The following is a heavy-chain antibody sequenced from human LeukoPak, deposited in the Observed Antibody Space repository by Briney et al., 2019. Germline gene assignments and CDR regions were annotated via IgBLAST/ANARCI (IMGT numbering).Heavy chain of an antibody. D-gene: IGHD7-27*01. CDR2: IWYDGSNK. V-gene: IGHV3-30*19. J-gene: IGHJ4*02. Sequence: PGGSLRLSCAASGFTFSSYGMHWVRQAPGKGLEWVAVIWYDGSNKYYADSVKGRFTISRDNSKNTLYLQMNSLRAEDTAVYYCARDPGSELGIDYFDYWGQGTLVTVSS. CDR3: ARDPGSELGIDYFDY. CDR1: GFTFSSYG.